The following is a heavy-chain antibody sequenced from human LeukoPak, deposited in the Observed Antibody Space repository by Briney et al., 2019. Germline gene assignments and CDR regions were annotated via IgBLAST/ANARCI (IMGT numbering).Heavy chain of an antibody. CDR3: ARDRITMVRGVIIPHYYYYYMDV. Sequence: PSETLSLTCAVYGGSFSGYYWSWIRQPPGKGLEWIGEINHSGSTNYNPSLKSRVTISVDTSKNQFSLKLSSVTAADTAVYYCARDRITMVRGVIIPHYYYYYMDVWGKGTTVTVSS. D-gene: IGHD3-10*01. V-gene: IGHV4-34*01. CDR2: INHSGST. J-gene: IGHJ6*03. CDR1: GGSFSGYY.